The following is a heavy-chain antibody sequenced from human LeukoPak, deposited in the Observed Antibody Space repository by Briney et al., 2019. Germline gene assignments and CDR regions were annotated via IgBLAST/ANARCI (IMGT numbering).Heavy chain of an antibody. D-gene: IGHD3-22*01. CDR3: ARGGVRARYYDSSGYYYRGQFDP. J-gene: IGHJ5*02. Sequence: GGSLRLSCAASGFTFSSYSMNWVRQAPGKGLEWVSSISSSSSYIYYADSVKGRFTISRDNAKNSLYLQMNSLRAEDTAVYYCARGGVRARYYDSSGYYYRGQFDPWGQGTLVTVSS. CDR2: ISSSSSYI. CDR1: GFTFSSYS. V-gene: IGHV3-21*01.